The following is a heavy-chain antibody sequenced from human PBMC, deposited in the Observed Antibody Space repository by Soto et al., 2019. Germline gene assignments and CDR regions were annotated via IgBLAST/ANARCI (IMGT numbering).Heavy chain of an antibody. V-gene: IGHV4-31*03. CDR3: ARENRGLGYCSGGSCYSSYWYFDL. CDR2: IYYSGST. J-gene: IGHJ2*01. D-gene: IGHD2-15*01. Sequence: QVQLQESGPGLVKPSQTLSLTCTVSGGSISSGGYYWSWIRQHPGKGLEWIGYIYYSGSTYYNPSLKSRVTISVDTSKNQSSLKLSSVTAADTAVYYCARENRGLGYCSGGSCYSSYWYFDLWGRGTLVTVSS. CDR1: GGSISSGGYY.